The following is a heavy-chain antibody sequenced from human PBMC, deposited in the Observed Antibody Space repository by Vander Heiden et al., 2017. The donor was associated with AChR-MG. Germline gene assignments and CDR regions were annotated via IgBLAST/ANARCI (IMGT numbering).Heavy chain of an antibody. Sequence: QVQLVQSGAEVKTPGASVKLACKASGYTFMRYGISWVRQAPAQGLEWMGCISAYNGNANYEQKLQGRVTMTTDTSTRTAYMELRSLRSDETAVYYCARDVAYKWNDDLYEKGAFDIWGRGTMVTVSS. D-gene: IGHD1-1*01. J-gene: IGHJ3*02. CDR3: ARDVAYKWNDDLYEKGAFDI. CDR2: ISAYNGNA. V-gene: IGHV1-18*01. CDR1: GYTFMRYG.